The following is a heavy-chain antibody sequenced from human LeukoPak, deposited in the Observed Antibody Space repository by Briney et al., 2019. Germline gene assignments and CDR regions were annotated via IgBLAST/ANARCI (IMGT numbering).Heavy chain of an antibody. Sequence: PGGSLRLSCAASGFTFRSYWMHWVRQAPGKGLVWVSRIQSDGSITSYADFVKGRFTISRDNAKNTLYLQMNSLRAEDTAVYYCAREMVRGVIGYYYYGMDVWGQGTTVTVSS. D-gene: IGHD3-10*01. J-gene: IGHJ6*02. CDR1: GFTFRSYW. CDR2: IQSDGSIT. V-gene: IGHV3-74*01. CDR3: AREMVRGVIGYYYYGMDV.